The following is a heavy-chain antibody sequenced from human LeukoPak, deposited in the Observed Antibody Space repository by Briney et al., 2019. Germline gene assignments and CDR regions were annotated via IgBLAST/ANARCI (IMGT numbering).Heavy chain of an antibody. Sequence: PGGSLRLSCAASGFTFSSYAMSWVRQAPGKELEWVSAISGSGGSTYYADSVKGRFTISRDNAKNSLYLQMSNLRAEDTAVYYCASTFPYCSEDNCALGGQGTLVTVSS. CDR2: ISGSGGST. D-gene: IGHD2-15*01. V-gene: IGHV3-23*01. J-gene: IGHJ1*01. CDR3: ASTFPYCSEDNCAL. CDR1: GFTFSSYA.